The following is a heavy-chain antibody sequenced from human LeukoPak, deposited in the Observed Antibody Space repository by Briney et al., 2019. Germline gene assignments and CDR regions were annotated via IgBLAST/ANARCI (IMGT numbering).Heavy chain of an antibody. CDR3: ANQLRWFGEYSDF. J-gene: IGHJ4*02. Sequence: GGSLRLSCAASEFSVGSNYMTWVRQAPGKGLEWVSLIYSGGSTSYADSAQGRFTISTANSKHTLYLQLNSLRAEDTAVLYCANQLRWFGEYSDFWGQVTLVTVSS. D-gene: IGHD3-10*01. CDR2: IYSGGST. V-gene: IGHV3-66*01. CDR1: EFSVGSNY.